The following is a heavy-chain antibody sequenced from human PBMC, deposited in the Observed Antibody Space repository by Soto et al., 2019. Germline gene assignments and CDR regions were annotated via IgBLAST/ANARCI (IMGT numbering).Heavy chain of an antibody. V-gene: IGHV4-30-2*01. Sequence: SETLSLTCAVSGGSISSGGYSWSWIRQPPEKGLEWIGYIYHSGSTYYNPSLKSRVTISVDRSKNQFSLKLSSVTAADTAVYYCVRAVIDSSGYYPYSYYFDYWGQGTLVTVSS. CDR1: GGSISSGGYS. CDR3: VRAVIDSSGYYPYSYYFDY. D-gene: IGHD3-22*01. J-gene: IGHJ4*02. CDR2: IYHSGST.